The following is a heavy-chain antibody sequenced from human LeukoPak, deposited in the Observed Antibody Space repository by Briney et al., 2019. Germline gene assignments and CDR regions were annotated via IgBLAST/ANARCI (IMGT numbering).Heavy chain of an antibody. CDR1: GGSTNNYY. J-gene: IGHJ4*02. CDR2: IYNSGST. V-gene: IGHV4-59*01. D-gene: IGHD6-19*01. CDR3: ARVSSLGWWFDY. Sequence: PSETLSLTCIVSGGSTNNYYWSWIRQPPGKGLEWIGYIYNSGSTNYNPSLKSRVTISVDTSKNQFSLKLSSVTAADTAVYYCARVSSLGWWFDYWGQGTLVTVSS.